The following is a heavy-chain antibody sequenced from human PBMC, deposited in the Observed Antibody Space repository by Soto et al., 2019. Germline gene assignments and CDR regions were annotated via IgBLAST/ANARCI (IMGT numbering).Heavy chain of an antibody. J-gene: IGHJ6*02. Sequence: SVKVSCKXSGGTFSSYAISWVRQAPGQGLEWMGGIIPIFGTANYAQKFQGRVTITADKSTSTAYMELSSLRSEDTAVYYCARSDRSGYYTYYYYGMDVWGQGTTVTVSS. CDR2: IIPIFGTA. D-gene: IGHD3-3*01. CDR1: GGTFSSYA. V-gene: IGHV1-69*06. CDR3: ARSDRSGYYTYYYYGMDV.